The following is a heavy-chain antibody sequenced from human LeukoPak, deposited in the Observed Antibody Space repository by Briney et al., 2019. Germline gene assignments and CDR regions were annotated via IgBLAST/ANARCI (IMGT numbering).Heavy chain of an antibody. V-gene: IGHV3-7*01. D-gene: IGHD3-16*01. CDR1: GFRVTNDY. J-gene: IGHJ4*02. CDR3: ARGGGAPDY. CDR2: IKQDGSEK. Sequence: GGSLRLSCAVSGFRVTNDYMSWVRQAPGKGLEWVANIKQDGSEKRYVDSVKGRFTISRDNAKSSLYLQMNSLRAEDTAVYYCARGGGAPDYWGQGTLVTVSS.